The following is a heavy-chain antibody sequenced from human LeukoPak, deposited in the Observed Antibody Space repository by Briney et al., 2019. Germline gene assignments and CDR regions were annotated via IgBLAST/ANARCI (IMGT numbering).Heavy chain of an antibody. D-gene: IGHD3-22*01. CDR1: GFTFGDYA. Sequence: PGGSLRLSCAASGFTFGDYAMHWVRQAPGKGLEWVSGISWNSGNIGYADSVKGRFTISRDNAKNSLYLQMNSLRAEDTALYYCAKEDNYYDSSAAFDYWGQGTLVTVSS. CDR2: ISWNSGNI. V-gene: IGHV3-9*01. J-gene: IGHJ4*02. CDR3: AKEDNYYDSSAAFDY.